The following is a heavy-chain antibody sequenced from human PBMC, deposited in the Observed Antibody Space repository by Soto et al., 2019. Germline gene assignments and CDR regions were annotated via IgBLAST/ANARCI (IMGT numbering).Heavy chain of an antibody. CDR3: ARYGNRGYSYGYGDY. J-gene: IGHJ4*02. CDR2: INAGNGNT. D-gene: IGHD5-18*01. V-gene: IGHV1-3*01. CDR1: GYTFTSYA. Sequence: VKVSCKASGYTFTSYAMHWVRQAPGQRLEWMGWINAGNGNTKYSQKFQGRVTITRDTSASTAYMELSSLRSEDTAVYYCARYGNRGYSYGYGDYWGQGTLVTVSS.